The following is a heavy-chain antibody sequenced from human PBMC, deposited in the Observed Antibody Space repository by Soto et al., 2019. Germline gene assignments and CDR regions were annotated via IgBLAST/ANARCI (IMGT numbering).Heavy chain of an antibody. J-gene: IGHJ2*01. CDR3: ARGESLYWYFDL. CDR2: INAGNGNT. Sequence: QVQLVQSGAEVKKPGASVKVSCKASGYTFTSYARHWVRQAPGQRLEWMGWINAGNGNTKYSQKFQGRVTITRDTSASTAYMELSSLRSEDTAVYYCARGESLYWYFDLWGRGTLVTVSS. CDR1: GYTFTSYA. V-gene: IGHV1-3*01.